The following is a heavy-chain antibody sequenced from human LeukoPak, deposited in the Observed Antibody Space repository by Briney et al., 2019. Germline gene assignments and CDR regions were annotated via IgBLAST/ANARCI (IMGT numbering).Heavy chain of an antibody. D-gene: IGHD1-1*01. CDR3: ASRRQLEGLEA. Sequence: SETLSLTCTVSGGSITNYYWTWIRQPPEKELEWIGYVYYTGVTNYNPSLRSRVTMSVDTSKNQFSLKLNSVTAADTAVYYCASRRQLEGLEAWGQGTLVTVSS. CDR2: VYYTGVT. V-gene: IGHV4-59*01. J-gene: IGHJ5*02. CDR1: GGSITNYY.